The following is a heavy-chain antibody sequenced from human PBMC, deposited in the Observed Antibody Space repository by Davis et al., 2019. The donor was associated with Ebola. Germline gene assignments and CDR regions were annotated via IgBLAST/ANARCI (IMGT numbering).Heavy chain of an antibody. CDR2: INHVGISHVGNT. Sequence: MPSETLSLTCTVNRGFFGDYYWTWIRQSPGTGLEWIGEINHVGISHVGNTKYNPTLKNRLAISADTSKRQFYLQLSSVTAADTGVYYCAIGTKVQGWGSPFFWGMDVWGQGTAVSVS. V-gene: IGHV4-34*01. D-gene: IGHD3-16*01. J-gene: IGHJ6*02. CDR3: AIGTKVQGWGSPFFWGMDV. CDR1: RGFFGDYY.